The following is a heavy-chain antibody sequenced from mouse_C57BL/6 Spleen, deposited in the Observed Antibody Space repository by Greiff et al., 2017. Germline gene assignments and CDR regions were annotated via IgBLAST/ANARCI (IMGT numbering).Heavy chain of an antibody. CDR2: INPSTGGT. CDR3: ARRSNYYGSSYGYFDV. Sequence: EVKLMESGPELVKPGASVKISCKASGYSFTGYYMNWVKQSPEKSLEWIGEINPSTGGTTYNQKFKAKATLTVDKSSSTAYMQLKSLTSEDSAVYYCARRSNYYGSSYGYFDVWGTGTTVTVSS. V-gene: IGHV1-42*01. J-gene: IGHJ1*03. D-gene: IGHD1-1*01. CDR1: GYSFTGYY.